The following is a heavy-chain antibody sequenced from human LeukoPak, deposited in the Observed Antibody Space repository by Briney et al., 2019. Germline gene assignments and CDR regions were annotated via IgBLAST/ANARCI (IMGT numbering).Heavy chain of an antibody. V-gene: IGHV4-59*01. CDR2: IYYTGST. CDR3: VRSKSGTYGRFDP. CDR1: GGSIRSYY. D-gene: IGHD4-17*01. J-gene: IGHJ5*02. Sequence: PSETLSLTCTVSGGSIRSYYWSWIRQPPGKGLEWIGYIYYTGSTNYNPSLKSRVIISVDTSKNQFSLKVSSVTAADTAVYYCVRSKSGTYGRFDPWGQGTLVTVSS.